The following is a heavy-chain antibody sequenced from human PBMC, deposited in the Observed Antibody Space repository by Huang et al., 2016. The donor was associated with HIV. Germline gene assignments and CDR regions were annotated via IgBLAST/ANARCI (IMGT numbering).Heavy chain of an antibody. CDR3: ARGSLEYSVSSSLDY. J-gene: IGHJ4*02. V-gene: IGHV1-69*13. CDR1: GGPFRSYS. CDR2: LRPVFESP. Sequence: QVQLLQSGAEVKKPGSSVKVSCKASGGPFRSYSIAWVRQAPGQGLGWMASLRPVFESPNYAQKLQGRVRVTADESTSTVYMELRDLRPDDTAVYFCARGSLEYSVSSSLDYWGQGTHVTVSS. D-gene: IGHD4-4*01.